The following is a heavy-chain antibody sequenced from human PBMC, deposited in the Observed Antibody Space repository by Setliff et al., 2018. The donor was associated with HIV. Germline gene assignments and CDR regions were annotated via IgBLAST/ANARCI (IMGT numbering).Heavy chain of an antibody. CDR2: INHSGST. Sequence: KPSETLSLTCAVYGGSFGDYYWSWIRQPPGKGLEWMGEINHSGSTNSNPSLMSRVTISVDTSKNQFSLKLSSGTAADTAVYYCATSGYSYAFNWFDPWGQGTLVTVSS. CDR1: GGSFGDYY. D-gene: IGHD5-18*01. V-gene: IGHV4-34*01. CDR3: ATSGYSYAFNWFDP. J-gene: IGHJ5*02.